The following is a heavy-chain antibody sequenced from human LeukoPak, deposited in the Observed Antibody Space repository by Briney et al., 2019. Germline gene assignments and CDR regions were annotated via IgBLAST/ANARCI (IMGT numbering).Heavy chain of an antibody. Sequence: GGSLRLSCAASGFTFSRYSMHWVRRAPGKELEYVSAISNNGGSTFYADSVNGRFTISRDNSKNTLYLQMGSLRTEDMAVYYCARTTIAAREADYWGQGTLVTVSS. CDR3: ARTTIAAREADY. CDR1: GFTFSRYS. V-gene: IGHV3-64*02. CDR2: ISNNGGST. J-gene: IGHJ4*02. D-gene: IGHD6-6*01.